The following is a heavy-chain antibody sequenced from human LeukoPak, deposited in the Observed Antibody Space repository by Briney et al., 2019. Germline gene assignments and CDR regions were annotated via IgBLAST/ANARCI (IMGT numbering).Heavy chain of an antibody. CDR3: ATGYSSGWYSD. D-gene: IGHD6-19*01. V-gene: IGHV1-24*01. CDR2: FDPEDGET. J-gene: IGHJ4*02. CDR1: GYTLTELS. Sequence: ASVKVSCKGSGYTLTELSMHWVRQAPGKGLVWMGGFDPEDGETIYAQKFQSRVTMTEDTSTDTAYMELSSLRSEDTAVYYCATGYSSGWYSDWGQGTLVTVSS.